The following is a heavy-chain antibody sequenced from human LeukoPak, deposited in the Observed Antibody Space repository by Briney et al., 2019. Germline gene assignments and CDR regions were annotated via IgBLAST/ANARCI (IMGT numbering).Heavy chain of an antibody. CDR3: TTDSGAYDHNY. V-gene: IGHV3-15*01. CDR1: GLTFTNAW. CDR2: IKSNTDGGTA. D-gene: IGHD5-12*01. Sequence: PGGSLRLSCAASGLTFTNAWMSWVRQAPGQGLEWVGRIKSNTDGGTADYAAPVKGRFTMSRDDSKNTLYLQLNSLKTEDTAVYYCTTDSGAYDHNYWGQGTLVTVSS. J-gene: IGHJ4*02.